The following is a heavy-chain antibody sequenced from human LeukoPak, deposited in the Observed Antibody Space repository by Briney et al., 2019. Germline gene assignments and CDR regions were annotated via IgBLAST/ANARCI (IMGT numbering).Heavy chain of an antibody. CDR1: GFIFDDYA. J-gene: IGHJ6*03. Sequence: QTGGSLRLSCVVSGFIFDDYAMHWVRQAPGKGLEWVSGTTWNSGKVVYADSVKGRFTISRDNARKSLYLQMNSLTSEDTALYYCAKDISYYYGSESHMDVWGKGTTVIVSS. V-gene: IGHV3-9*01. D-gene: IGHD3-10*01. CDR3: AKDISYYYGSESHMDV. CDR2: TTWNSGKV.